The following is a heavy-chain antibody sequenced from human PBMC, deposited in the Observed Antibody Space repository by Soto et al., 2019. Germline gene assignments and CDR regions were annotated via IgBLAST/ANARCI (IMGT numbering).Heavy chain of an antibody. CDR3: AKDEKRGHYYFDY. CDR2: ISGSGGST. Sequence: EVQLLESGGGLVQPGGSLRLSCAASGFTFSSYAMSWVRQAPGKELEWVSAISGSGGSTYYADSVKGRFTISRDNSKNTLYLQMNSLRAEDTAVYYCAKDEKRGHYYFDYWGQGTLVTVSS. CDR1: GFTFSSYA. J-gene: IGHJ4*02. V-gene: IGHV3-23*01. D-gene: IGHD3-16*01.